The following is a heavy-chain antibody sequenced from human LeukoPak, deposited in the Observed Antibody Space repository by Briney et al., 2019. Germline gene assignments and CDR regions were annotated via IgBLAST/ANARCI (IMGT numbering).Heavy chain of an antibody. CDR2: INPNSGGT. V-gene: IGHV1-2*02. CDR1: GYTFTGYY. Sequence: GASVKVSCKASGYTFTGYYMHWVRQAPGQGLEWMGWINPNSGGTNYAQKFQGRVTMTRDTSISTAYMELSRLRSDDTAVYYCARGRITMVRGASPIDYWGQGTLVTVSS. D-gene: IGHD3-10*01. CDR3: ARGRITMVRGASPIDY. J-gene: IGHJ4*02.